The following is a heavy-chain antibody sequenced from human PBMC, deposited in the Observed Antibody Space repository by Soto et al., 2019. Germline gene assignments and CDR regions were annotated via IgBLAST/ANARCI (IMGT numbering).Heavy chain of an antibody. Sequence: TSETLSLTCTVSGGSISSSSYYWGWIRQPPGKGLEWIGSTYYSGSTNYNPSLKSRVTISVDTSKNQFSLKLSSVTAADTAVYYCARGEFGSGSYYNSSYYYYYGMDVWGQGTTVTVSS. CDR1: GGSISSSSYY. J-gene: IGHJ6*02. CDR2: TYYSGST. D-gene: IGHD3-10*01. CDR3: ARGEFGSGSYYNSSYYYYYGMDV. V-gene: IGHV4-39*07.